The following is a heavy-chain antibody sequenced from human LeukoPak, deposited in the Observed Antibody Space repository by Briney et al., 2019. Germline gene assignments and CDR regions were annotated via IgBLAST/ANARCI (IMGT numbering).Heavy chain of an antibody. D-gene: IGHD3-22*01. Sequence: PSETLSLTCAVYGGSFSGYYWTWIRQPPGKGLEWIGEINHSGRTNYNPSLKSRVTISVDTSNNQFSLKLSSVTAADTAVYYCARESPPYYYDSSGYYLSWGQGTLVTVSS. CDR3: ARESPPYYYDSSGYYLS. J-gene: IGHJ4*02. CDR1: GGSFSGYY. CDR2: INHSGRT. V-gene: IGHV4-34*01.